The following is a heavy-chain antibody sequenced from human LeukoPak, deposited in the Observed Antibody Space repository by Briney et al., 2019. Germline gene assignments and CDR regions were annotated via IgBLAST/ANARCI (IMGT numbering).Heavy chain of an antibody. CDR2: IYYSGST. CDR3: ARAPGLYDYVWGSYRYYFDY. CDR1: RGSISTYY. Sequence: SETLSLTCTISRGSISTYYWSWIRQPPGKDLEWIGYIYYSGSTNYNPSLKSRVTISVDKSKNQFSLKLSSVTAADTAVYYCARAPGLYDYVWGSYRYYFDYWGQGTLVTVSS. J-gene: IGHJ4*02. V-gene: IGHV4-59*12. D-gene: IGHD3-16*02.